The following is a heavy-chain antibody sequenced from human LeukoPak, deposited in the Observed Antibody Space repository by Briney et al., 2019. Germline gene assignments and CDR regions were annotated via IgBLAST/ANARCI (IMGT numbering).Heavy chain of an antibody. Sequence: GGSLRLSCAASGFTFSSYWMTWVRQAPGKGLEWVANIKQDGSDKYYVDSVKGRFTISRDNAKNSLYLQMNSLRAEDTAVYYCAKGRSLVRFLEWFASGQGTLVTVSS. CDR2: IKQDGSDK. J-gene: IGHJ5*02. V-gene: IGHV3-7*03. CDR3: AKGRSLVRFLEWFA. D-gene: IGHD3-3*01. CDR1: GFTFSSYW.